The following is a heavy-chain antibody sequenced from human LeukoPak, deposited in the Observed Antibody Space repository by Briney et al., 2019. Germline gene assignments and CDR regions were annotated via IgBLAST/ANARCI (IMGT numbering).Heavy chain of an antibody. CDR1: GGSISGQY. V-gene: IGHV4-59*08. Sequence: SETLSLTCTVSGGSISGQYWSWIRQPPGRGLEWIGYISYSGITKYNPSLKNRATISIDTSKNQFSLKLSSMTAADTAVYYCARLRFLEWLFPWFDPWGQGTLVTVSS. CDR2: ISYSGIT. J-gene: IGHJ5*02. CDR3: ARLRFLEWLFPWFDP. D-gene: IGHD3-3*01.